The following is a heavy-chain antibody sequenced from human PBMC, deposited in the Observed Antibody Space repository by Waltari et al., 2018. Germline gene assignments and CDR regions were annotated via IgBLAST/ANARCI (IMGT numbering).Heavy chain of an antibody. J-gene: IGHJ4*02. CDR3: ARDLGACSGGTCYLPGDY. D-gene: IGHD2-15*01. V-gene: IGHV3-48*02. CDR2: ISSGITT. Sequence: RQAAGKGLEWVSYISSGITTYYADSVKGRFTISRDNAKNSLFLQMNSLRDEDTALYYCARDLGACSGGTCYLPGDYWGRGTLVTVSS.